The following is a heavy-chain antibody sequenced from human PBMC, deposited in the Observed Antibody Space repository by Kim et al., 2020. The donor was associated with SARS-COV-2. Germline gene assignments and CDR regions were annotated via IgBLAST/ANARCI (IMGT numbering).Heavy chain of an antibody. Sequence: SETLSLTCTVSGGSISSSSYYWGWIRQPPGKGLEWIGSIYYSGSTYYNPSLKSRVTISVDTSKNQFSLKLSSVTAADTAVYYFARLWGYSSRHFDYWGQG. V-gene: IGHV4-39*01. J-gene: IGHJ4*02. CDR3: ARLWGYSSRHFDY. CDR1: GGSISSSSYY. D-gene: IGHD6-13*01. CDR2: IYYSGST.